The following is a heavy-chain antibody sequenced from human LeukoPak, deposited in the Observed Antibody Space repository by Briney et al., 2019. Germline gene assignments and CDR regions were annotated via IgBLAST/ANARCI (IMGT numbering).Heavy chain of an antibody. D-gene: IGHD5-12*01. V-gene: IGHV3-7*01. J-gene: IGHJ4*02. Sequence: GGSLRLSCAASGFTFRSYWMSWVRQAPGKGLEWVANINQGGSVQYYMDSVKGRFTISRDDAKNSLYVQMNSLRDEDTAVYYCARVEYSGWNLEYWGQGTLVTVTS. CDR2: INQGGSVQ. CDR3: ARVEYSGWNLEY. CDR1: GFTFRSYW.